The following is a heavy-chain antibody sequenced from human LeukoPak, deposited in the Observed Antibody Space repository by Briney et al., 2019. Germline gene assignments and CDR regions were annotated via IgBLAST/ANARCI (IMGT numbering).Heavy chain of an antibody. CDR2: ISSSGTRT. CDR1: GFTFGTYA. CDR3: AKDRIPTSDWESDS. V-gene: IGHV3-23*01. D-gene: IGHD2-21*01. Sequence: GGSLRLSCAASGFTFGTYAMGWVRQAPGKGLEWVSAISSSGTRTYYADSVKGRFTISRDNSKNTLYLQMNSLRAEDTALYYCAKDRIPTSDWESDSWGQGTLVTVSS. J-gene: IGHJ4*02.